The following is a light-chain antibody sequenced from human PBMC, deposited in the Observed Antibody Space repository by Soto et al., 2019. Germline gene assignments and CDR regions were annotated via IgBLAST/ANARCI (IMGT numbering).Light chain of an antibody. CDR2: GAS. CDR1: QSVSSSY. V-gene: IGKV3-20*01. J-gene: IGKJ1*01. Sequence: ENLLTQSPGPPSFSPGGKATLPCRASQSVSSSYLAWYQQKPGQAPRLLIYGASSRATGIPDRFSGSGSGTEFTLTITSLQSEDFAVYFCHQYNKWPRTFGRGTKVDIK. CDR3: HQYNKWPRT.